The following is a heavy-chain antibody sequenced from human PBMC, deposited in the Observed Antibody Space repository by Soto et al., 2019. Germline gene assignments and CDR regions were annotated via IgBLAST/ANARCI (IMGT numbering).Heavy chain of an antibody. CDR3: ARDIRGLRLGELSA. V-gene: IGHV4-30-2*01. CDR2: IYHSGST. Sequence: SETMSLTCAVSGGSISSGGYSWSWIRQPPGKGLEWIGYIYHSGSTYYNPSLKSRVTISVDRSKNQFSLKLSSVTAADTAVYYCARDIRGLRLGELSAWGQGTLVTVSS. J-gene: IGHJ4*02. CDR1: GGSISSGGYS. D-gene: IGHD3-16*02.